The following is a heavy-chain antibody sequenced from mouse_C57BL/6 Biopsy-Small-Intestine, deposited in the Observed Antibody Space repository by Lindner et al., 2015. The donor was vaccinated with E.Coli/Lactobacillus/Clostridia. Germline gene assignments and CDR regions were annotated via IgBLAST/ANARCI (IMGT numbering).Heavy chain of an antibody. V-gene: IGHV1-4*01. J-gene: IGHJ2*01. CDR3: ARRDYDEGY. D-gene: IGHD2-4*01. Sequence: VQLQESGAELARPGASVKMSCKASGYTFTSYWMHWVKQRPGQGLEWIGYINPSSGYTKYNQKFKGKATLTADKSSGTAYMELRSLTSEDSAVYFCARRDYDEGYWGLGTTLTVSS. CDR2: INPSSGYT. CDR1: GYTFTSYW.